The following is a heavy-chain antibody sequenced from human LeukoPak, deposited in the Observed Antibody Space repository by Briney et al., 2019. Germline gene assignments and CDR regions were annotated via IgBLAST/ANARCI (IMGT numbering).Heavy chain of an antibody. J-gene: IGHJ4*02. Sequence: SETLSLTCTVSGGSISSSSYFWGWIRQPPGKGLEWIGSIYHSGSTYYNPSLKSRVTISVDTSRNQFSLKLSSVTAADTAVYYCARHLGSGSYYNFDYWGQGTLVTVSS. CDR3: ARHLGSGSYYNFDY. CDR2: IYHSGST. V-gene: IGHV4-39*01. CDR1: GGSISSSSYF. D-gene: IGHD3-10*01.